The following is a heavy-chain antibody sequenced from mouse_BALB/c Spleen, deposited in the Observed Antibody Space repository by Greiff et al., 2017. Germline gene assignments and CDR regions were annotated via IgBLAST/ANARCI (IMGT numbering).Heavy chain of an antibody. J-gene: IGHJ1*01. CDR2: IRLKSNNYAT. Sequence: EVQRVESGGGLVQPGGSMKLSCVASGFTFSNYWMNWVRQSPEKGLEWVAEIRLKSNNYATHYAESVKGRFTISRDDSKSSVYLQMNNLRAEDTGIYYCTSMITYWYFDVWGAGTTVTVSS. D-gene: IGHD2-4*01. CDR1: GFTFSNYW. CDR3: TSMITYWYFDV. V-gene: IGHV6-6*02.